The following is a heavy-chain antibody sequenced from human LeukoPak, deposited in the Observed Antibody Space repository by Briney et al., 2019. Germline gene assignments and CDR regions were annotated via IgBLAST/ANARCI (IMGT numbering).Heavy chain of an antibody. D-gene: IGHD2-2*01. Sequence: ASMKVSCKASGYTFTSYDINWVRQATGQGLEWMGWMNPNSGNTGYAQKFQDRVTMTRDTSISTAYMEVSSLRSEDTAVYYCARVRGIYQDAFDIWGQGTMVTVSS. V-gene: IGHV1-8*01. CDR2: MNPNSGNT. J-gene: IGHJ3*02. CDR3: ARVRGIYQDAFDI. CDR1: GYTFTSYD.